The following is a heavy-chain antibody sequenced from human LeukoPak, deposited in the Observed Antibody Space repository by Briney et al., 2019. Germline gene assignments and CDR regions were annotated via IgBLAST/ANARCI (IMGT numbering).Heavy chain of an antibody. D-gene: IGHD2-21*02. CDR2: ISYDGSNK. CDR1: GFTFSSYG. J-gene: IGHJ4*02. CDR3: AKDGGDSTQDY. V-gene: IGHV3-30*18. Sequence: PGRSLRLSCAASGFTFSSYGMHWVRQAPGKGLEWVAVISYDGSNKYYADSVKGRFTISRDNSKNTLYLQMNSLRAEDTAVYYCAKDGGDSTQDYWGQGILVTVSS.